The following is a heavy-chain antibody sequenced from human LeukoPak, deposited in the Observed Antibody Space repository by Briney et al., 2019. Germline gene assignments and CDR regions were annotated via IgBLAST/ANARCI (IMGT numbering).Heavy chain of an antibody. CDR2: IDASGGST. Sequence: GGSLRLTCAASGFTFSSYAMSWVRQAPGKGLEWVSSIDASGGSTYYADSVKGRFTISRDNSKNTFYLQMNSLRADDTAVYYCAKGSGSGWYGWFAPWGQGTLVTVSS. CDR1: GFTFSSYA. J-gene: IGHJ5*02. V-gene: IGHV3-23*01. D-gene: IGHD6-19*01. CDR3: AKGSGSGWYGWFAP.